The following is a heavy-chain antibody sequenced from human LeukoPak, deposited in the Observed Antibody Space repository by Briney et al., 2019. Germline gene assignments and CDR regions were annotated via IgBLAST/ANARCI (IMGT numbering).Heavy chain of an antibody. J-gene: IGHJ4*02. V-gene: IGHV3-15*01. D-gene: IGHD3-10*01. Sequence: SGGSLRLSCAVSGFTFSTAWMTWVRQAPGKGLEWLGRIKSETDGGTTHYAAPAKGRFTISRGDSIRTVYLQMNSLKTEDTAVYYCLAGTYWGQGTLVTASS. CDR2: IKSETDGGTT. CDR3: LAGTY. CDR1: GFTFSTAW.